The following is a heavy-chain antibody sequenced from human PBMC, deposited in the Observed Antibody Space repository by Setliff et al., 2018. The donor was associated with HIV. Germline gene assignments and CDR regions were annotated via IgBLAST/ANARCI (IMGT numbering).Heavy chain of an antibody. V-gene: IGHV1-8*02. CDR1: GYTCTSYD. D-gene: IGHD1-7*01. CDR2: MNPNSGNT. CDR3: ARDQKLELRDYYNSYMDV. J-gene: IGHJ6*03. Sequence: ASVKVSCKASGYTCTSYDINWVRQATGQGLEWMGGMNPNSGNTGDAQKFQGSVTMTRNTAISTAYMGLSSLRSADTAVYYCARDQKLELRDYYNSYMDVWGRGTTVTVSS.